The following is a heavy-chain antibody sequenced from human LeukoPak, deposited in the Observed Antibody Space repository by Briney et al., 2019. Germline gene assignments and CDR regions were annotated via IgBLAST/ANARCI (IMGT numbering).Heavy chain of an antibody. CDR2: FSSSGSYI. V-gene: IGHV3-21*01. J-gene: IGHJ4*02. CDR1: GFTFSSYS. D-gene: IGHD2-15*01. CDR3: ARDGNLGYCSGGSCYRGNFDY. Sequence: GGSLRLSCAASGFTFSSYSMNWVRQAPGKGLEWVSSFSSSGSYIYYADSVKGRFTISRDNAKNSLYLQMNSLRAEDTAVYYCARDGNLGYCSGGSCYRGNFDYWGQGTLVTVSS.